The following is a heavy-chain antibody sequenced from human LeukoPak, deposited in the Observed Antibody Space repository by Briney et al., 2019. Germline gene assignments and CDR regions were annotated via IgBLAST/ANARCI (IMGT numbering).Heavy chain of an antibody. Sequence: PSETLSLTCAVYGGSFSGYYWSWIRQPPGKGLEWIGEINHSGSTNYNPSLKSRVTISVDTSKNQFSLKLSSVTAADTAVYYCAGTPAAQINYWGQGTLVTVSS. V-gene: IGHV4-34*01. D-gene: IGHD2-2*01. CDR2: INHSGST. CDR3: AGTPAAQINY. CDR1: GGSFSGYY. J-gene: IGHJ4*02.